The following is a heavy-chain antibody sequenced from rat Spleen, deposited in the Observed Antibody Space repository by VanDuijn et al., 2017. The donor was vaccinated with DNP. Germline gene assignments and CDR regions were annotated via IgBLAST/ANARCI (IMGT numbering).Heavy chain of an antibody. J-gene: IGHJ2*01. D-gene: IGHD1-11*01. CDR2: IIYDGSHT. Sequence: EVQLVESGGGVVQPGKSLKLSCAASGFSFSDSAMAWVRQSPKMGLEWVATIIYDGSHTFYRDSLQGRFIISRDNAKTTLNLQMDSLRSEDTATYYCVTRGKYGGYDYWGQGVMVTVSS. CDR3: VTRGKYGGYDY. V-gene: IGHV5S10*01. CDR1: GFSFSDSA.